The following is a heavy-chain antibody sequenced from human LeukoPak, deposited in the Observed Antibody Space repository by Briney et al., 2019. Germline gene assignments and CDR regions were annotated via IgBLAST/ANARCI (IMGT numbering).Heavy chain of an antibody. CDR1: GDSVSSISAA. CDR2: TYYRSKWYN. V-gene: IGHV6-1*01. J-gene: IGHJ6*02. CDR3: ARGGSPFYGMDV. D-gene: IGHD6-13*01. Sequence: QTLSLTCAISGDSVSSISAASNWIRQSPSRGPEWLGSTYYRSKWYNDYAVSVKSRITINPDTSKNQSSLQLNSVTPEDTAVYYCARGGSPFYGMDVWGQGTTVTVSS.